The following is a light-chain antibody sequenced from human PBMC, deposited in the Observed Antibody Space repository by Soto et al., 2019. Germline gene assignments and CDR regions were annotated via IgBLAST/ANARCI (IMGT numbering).Light chain of an antibody. J-gene: IGKJ1*01. Sequence: DIQMTQSPSSLSASVGDRVTITCRASQGIRNELGWYQQKPGKAPKRLIYAASSLKSGVPSRFRGSESGTEFTLTITSLQTEDFATYYCIQHNSYPWTFGQGTKVEIK. CDR2: AAS. CDR3: IQHNSYPWT. CDR1: QGIRNE. V-gene: IGKV1-17*01.